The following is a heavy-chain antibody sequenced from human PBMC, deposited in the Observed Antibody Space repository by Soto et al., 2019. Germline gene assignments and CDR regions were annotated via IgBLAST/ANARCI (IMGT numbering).Heavy chain of an antibody. CDR2: IKNKADGGTA. CDR3: TPDPRWAFWSPLSDY. J-gene: IGHJ4*02. Sequence: EVQLVESGGDLVKPGGSLRLSCAASGFTFTNAWMSWVRQAPGKGLEWVGRIKNKADGGTADYAVPVKGRFRISRDDSSNTLYLQMNSLKAEDTAVYYCTPDPRWAFWSPLSDYWGQGTLVTVSS. D-gene: IGHD3-3*01. V-gene: IGHV3-15*01. CDR1: GFTFTNAW.